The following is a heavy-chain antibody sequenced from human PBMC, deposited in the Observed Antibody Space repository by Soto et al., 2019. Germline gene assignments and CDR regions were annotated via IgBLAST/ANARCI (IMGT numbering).Heavy chain of an antibody. D-gene: IGHD2-2*01. Sequence: SVKVSCKASGGTLSSYAISWVRQAPGQGLEWMGGIIPIFGTANYAQKFQGRVTITADESTSTAYMELSSLRSEDTAVYYCARDRDIVVVPAANTYYYYYGMDAWGQGTTVTVSS. V-gene: IGHV1-69*13. J-gene: IGHJ6*02. CDR1: GGTLSSYA. CDR2: IIPIFGTA. CDR3: ARDRDIVVVPAANTYYYYYGMDA.